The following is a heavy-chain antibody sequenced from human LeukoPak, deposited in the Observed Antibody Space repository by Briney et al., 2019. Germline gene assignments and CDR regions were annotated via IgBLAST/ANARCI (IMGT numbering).Heavy chain of an antibody. J-gene: IGHJ4*02. D-gene: IGHD6-13*01. V-gene: IGHV3-7*01. CDR3: ARVVGSSWPPYYFDY. Sequence: GGSLRLSCAASGFTFSSYWMSWVRQAPGKGLEWVANIKQDGSEKYYVDSVKGRFTISRDNATNSLYLQMNSLRAEDTAVYYCARVVGSSWPPYYFDYWGQGTLVTVSS. CDR1: GFTFSSYW. CDR2: IKQDGSEK.